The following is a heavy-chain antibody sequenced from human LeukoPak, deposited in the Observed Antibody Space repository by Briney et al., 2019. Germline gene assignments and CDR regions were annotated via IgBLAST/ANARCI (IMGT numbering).Heavy chain of an antibody. D-gene: IGHD3-22*01. CDR3: ARGDSSGYYYTSRFGP. V-gene: IGHV3-30*02. CDR1: GFSFTSYA. CDR2: IRYDGSNK. J-gene: IGHJ5*02. Sequence: PGGSLRLSCAASGFSFTSYAMHWVRQAPGKGLEWVAFIRYDGSNKYYADSVKGRFTISRDNSKNTLYLQMNSLRAEDTAVYYCARGDSSGYYYTSRFGPWGQGTLVTVSS.